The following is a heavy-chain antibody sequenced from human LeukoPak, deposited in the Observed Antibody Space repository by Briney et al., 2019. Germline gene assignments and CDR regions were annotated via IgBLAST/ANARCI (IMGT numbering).Heavy chain of an antibody. CDR1: ESTLSSYS. J-gene: IGHJ4*02. CDR2: ISPSGSAI. CDR3: ATGIRERGFDS. V-gene: IGHV3-21*04. Sequence: GGSLRLSCADSESTLSSYSVNWVRQAPGRGLEWVSSISPSGSAIFYAASVKGRFTISRDNAKNSLYLQMNSLRAEDTALYFCATGIRERGFDSWGQGTLVTVSS. D-gene: IGHD1-1*01.